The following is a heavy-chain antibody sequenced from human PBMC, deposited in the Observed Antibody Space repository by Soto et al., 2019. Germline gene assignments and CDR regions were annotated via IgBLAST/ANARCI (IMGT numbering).Heavy chain of an antibody. Sequence: QVQLVQSGAEVKKPGSSVKVSCKASGGTFSSYAISWVRQAPGQGLEWMGGIIPIFGTANYAQKFQGRVTITADESTSTADMELSSLISEDTAVYYCARVRVGATTGYYFDYWGQGTLVTVSS. CDR1: GGTFSSYA. D-gene: IGHD1-26*01. V-gene: IGHV1-69*01. J-gene: IGHJ4*02. CDR3: ARVRVGATTGYYFDY. CDR2: IIPIFGTA.